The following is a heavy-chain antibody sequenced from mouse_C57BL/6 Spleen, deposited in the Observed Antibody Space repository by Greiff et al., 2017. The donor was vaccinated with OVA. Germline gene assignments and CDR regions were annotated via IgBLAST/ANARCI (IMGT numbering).Heavy chain of an antibody. V-gene: IGHV5-4*01. CDR2: ISDGGSYT. J-gene: IGHJ2*01. D-gene: IGHD2-1*01. CDR3: ARDHKGNYYYFDY. CDR1: GFTFSSYA. Sequence: EVKVVESGGGLVKPGGSLKLSCAASGFTFSSYAMSWVRQTPEKRLEWVATISDGGSYTYYPDNVKGRFTISRDNAKNNLYLQMSHLKSEDTAMYYCARDHKGNYYYFDYWGQGTTLTVSS.